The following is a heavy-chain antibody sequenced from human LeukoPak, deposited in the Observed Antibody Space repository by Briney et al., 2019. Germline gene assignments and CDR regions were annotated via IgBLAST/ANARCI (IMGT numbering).Heavy chain of an antibody. CDR2: INPNSGGT. CDR3: AREGTYYYDSDGFDP. V-gene: IGHV1-2*02. D-gene: IGHD3-22*01. J-gene: IGHJ5*02. Sequence: ASVKVSCKASGYTFTRYYMHWVRQAPGQGLEWMGWINPNSGGTNYAQKFQGRVTMTRDTSISTAYMELSRLRSDDTAVYYCAREGTYYYDSDGFDPWGQGTPVTVSS. CDR1: GYTFTRYY.